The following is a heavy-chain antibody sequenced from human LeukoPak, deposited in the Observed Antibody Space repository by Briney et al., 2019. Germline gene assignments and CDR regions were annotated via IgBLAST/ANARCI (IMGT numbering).Heavy chain of an antibody. CDR2: IYSGGST. CDR3: ARDGFSSGYPYDAFDI. Sequence: GGSLRLSCAASGFSISTYSMNWVRQAPGKGLEWVSVIYSGGSTYYADSVKGRFTISRDNSKNTLYLQMNSLRAEDTAVYYCARDGFSSGYPYDAFDIWGQGTMVTVSS. V-gene: IGHV3-53*01. CDR1: GFSISTYS. J-gene: IGHJ3*02. D-gene: IGHD3-22*01.